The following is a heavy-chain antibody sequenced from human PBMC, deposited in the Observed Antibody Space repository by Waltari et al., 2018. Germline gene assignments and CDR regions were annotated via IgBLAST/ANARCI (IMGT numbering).Heavy chain of an antibody. V-gene: IGHV4-4*07. CDR1: GGSISSYY. J-gene: IGHJ6*03. D-gene: IGHD2-15*01. Sequence: QVQLQESGPGLVKPSETLSLTCTVSGGSISSYYWSWIRQPAGKGLEWIGRIYTSGSTNHNPSLKSRVTMSVDTSKNQFSLKLSSVTAADTAVYYCARDVADCSGGSCYGPTFYYYYYMDVWGKGTTVTISS. CDR3: ARDVADCSGGSCYGPTFYYYYYMDV. CDR2: IYTSGST.